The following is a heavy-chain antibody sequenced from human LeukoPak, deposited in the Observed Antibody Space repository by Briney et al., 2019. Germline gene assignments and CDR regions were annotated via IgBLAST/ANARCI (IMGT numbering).Heavy chain of an antibody. V-gene: IGHV3-21*01. CDR3: ARDKLPVRGCGMDV. J-gene: IGHJ6*02. CDR1: GFTFSSYS. Sequence: GGSLRLSCAASGFTFSSYSMNWVRQAPGEGLEWVSSISSSSSYIYYADSVKGRFTISRDNAKNSLYLQMNSLRAEDTAVYYCARDKLPVRGCGMDVWGQGTTVTVSS. CDR2: ISSSSSYI. D-gene: IGHD3-10*01.